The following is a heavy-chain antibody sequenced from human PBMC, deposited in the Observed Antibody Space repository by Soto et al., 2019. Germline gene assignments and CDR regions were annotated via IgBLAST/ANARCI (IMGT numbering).Heavy chain of an antibody. D-gene: IGHD2-8*01. V-gene: IGHV4-34*01. CDR2: INHSGST. Sequence: SETLSLTCAVYGGSFSGYYWSWIRQPPGKGLEWIGEINHSGSTNYNPSLKSRVTISVDTSKNQFSLKLSSVTAADTAVYYCASPRGCTNGVCYTGYYYGMDVWGQGTTCTVS. CDR1: GGSFSGYY. CDR3: ASPRGCTNGVCYTGYYYGMDV. J-gene: IGHJ6*02.